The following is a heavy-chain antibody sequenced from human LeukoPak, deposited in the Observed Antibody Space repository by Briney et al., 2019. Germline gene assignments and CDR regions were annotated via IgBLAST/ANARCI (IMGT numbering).Heavy chain of an antibody. V-gene: IGHV3-74*01. Sequence: GGSLRLSCAVSGLSFSNYWMHWVRQAPGKGLVWVARTNLHGTTVDYADSVKGRFTISRDNAKNALFLQMNSLRAEDTAVYYCASAYTYVRLGDHWGQGTLVTVSS. CDR1: GLSFSNYW. CDR3: ASAYTYVRLGDH. J-gene: IGHJ4*02. D-gene: IGHD3-16*01. CDR2: TNLHGTTV.